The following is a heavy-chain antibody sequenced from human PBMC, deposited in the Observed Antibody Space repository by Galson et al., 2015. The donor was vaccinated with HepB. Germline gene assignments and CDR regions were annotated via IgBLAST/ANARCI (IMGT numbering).Heavy chain of an antibody. CDR2: IKQDGSEK. V-gene: IGHV3-7*03. D-gene: IGHD3-10*01. J-gene: IGHJ3*02. CDR3: ARVDRGGDAFDI. Sequence: SLRLSCAASGFTFSSYWMSWVRQAPGKGLEWVANIKQDGSEKYYVDSVKGRFTISRDDAKNSLYLQMNSLRAEDTAVYYCARVDRGGDAFDIWGQGTMVTVSS. CDR1: GFTFSSYW.